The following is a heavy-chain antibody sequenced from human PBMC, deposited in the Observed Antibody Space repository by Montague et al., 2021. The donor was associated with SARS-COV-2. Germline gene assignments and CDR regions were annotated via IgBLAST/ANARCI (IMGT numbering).Heavy chain of an antibody. D-gene: IGHD6-6*01. CDR2: MYYTGHT. Sequence: SETLSLTCTVSGASVASGNFYWNWIRQPPGKGLEWIGYMYYTGHTNYNPSLESRVTMPVGPSKNQFSLTLTSVTAADTAVYYCTRSRANVPSRPGFDYWGQGALVTVSS. CDR1: GASVASGNFY. CDR3: TRSRANVPSRPGFDY. J-gene: IGHJ4*02. V-gene: IGHV4-61*01.